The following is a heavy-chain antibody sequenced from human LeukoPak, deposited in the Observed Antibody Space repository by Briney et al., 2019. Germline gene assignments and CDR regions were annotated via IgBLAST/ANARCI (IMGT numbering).Heavy chain of an antibody. V-gene: IGHV4-30-4*01. CDR3: ARDMSGHHLHYYYYYGMDV. D-gene: IGHD1-14*01. Sequence: SQTLSLTGTVSGGSISSGDYYWSWIRQPPGKGLEWIGYIYYSGSTYYNPSLKSRVTISVDTSKNQFSLKLSSVTAADTAVYYCARDMSGHHLHYYYYYGMDVWGQGTTVTVSS. J-gene: IGHJ6*02. CDR2: IYYSGST. CDR1: GGSISSGDYY.